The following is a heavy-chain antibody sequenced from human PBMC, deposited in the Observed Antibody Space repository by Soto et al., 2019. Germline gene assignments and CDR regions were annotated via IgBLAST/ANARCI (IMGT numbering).Heavy chain of an antibody. CDR3: AKPDGATYKFRE. D-gene: IGHD2-8*02. V-gene: IGHV3-23*01. CDR1: GLNFNTQS. J-gene: IGHJ4*01. CDR2: ISRSGGST. Sequence: EVQLLESGGGSVQPGGSLRLYCAAAGLNFNTQSMSWVRQAPGKGLEWVSAISRSGGSTYYADAVKGRFTISRDNSKNTLYLQNNSLRDDDTALYYCAKPDGATYKFREWSQGSLVIVSS.